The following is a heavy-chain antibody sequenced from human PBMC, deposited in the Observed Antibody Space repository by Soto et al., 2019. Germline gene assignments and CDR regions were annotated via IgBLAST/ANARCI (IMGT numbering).Heavy chain of an antibody. CDR1: GFTFSSYG. Sequence: GGSLRLSCAASGFTFSSYGMHWVRQAPGKGLEWVAVIWYDXXNKYYADSVKGRFTISRDNSKNTLYLQMNSLRAEDTAVYYCARDQGVAAAGPFDYWGQGTLVTVSS. CDR3: ARDQGVAAAGPFDY. J-gene: IGHJ4*02. V-gene: IGHV3-33*01. D-gene: IGHD6-13*01. CDR2: IWYDXXNK.